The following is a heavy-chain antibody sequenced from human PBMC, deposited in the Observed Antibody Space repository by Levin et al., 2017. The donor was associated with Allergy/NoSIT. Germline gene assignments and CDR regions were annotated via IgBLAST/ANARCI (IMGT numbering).Heavy chain of an antibody. Sequence: PGGSLRLSCAASGFTFSSYAMNWVRQAPGKGLEWVSAISGSGGSTYYADSVKGRFTISRDNSKNTPYLQMNSLRAEDTAVYYCAKDRESSSWYPYYFDYWGQGTLVTVSS. CDR3: AKDRESSSWYPYYFDY. J-gene: IGHJ4*02. V-gene: IGHV3-23*01. CDR1: GFTFSSYA. D-gene: IGHD6-13*01. CDR2: ISGSGGST.